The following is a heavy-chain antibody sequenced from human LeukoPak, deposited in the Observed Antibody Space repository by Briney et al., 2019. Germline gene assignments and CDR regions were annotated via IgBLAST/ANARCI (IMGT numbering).Heavy chain of an antibody. V-gene: IGHV3-21*01. CDR1: GFTFSTYY. J-gene: IGHJ3*02. Sequence: GGSLRLSCAASGFTFSTYYMGWVRQAPEKGLEWVSSISSSSSYIYYADSVKGRFTISRDNAKNSLYLQMNSLRAEDTAVYYCARHLSGDDFWSNTDAFDIWGQGTMVTVSS. D-gene: IGHD3-3*01. CDR2: ISSSSSYI. CDR3: ARHLSGDDFWSNTDAFDI.